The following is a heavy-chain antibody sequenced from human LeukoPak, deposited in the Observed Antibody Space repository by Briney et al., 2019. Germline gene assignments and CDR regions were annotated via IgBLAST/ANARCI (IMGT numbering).Heavy chain of an antibody. V-gene: IGHV4-34*01. CDR2: INHSGST. CDR3: ARGSEGGFDP. CDR1: GGSFSGYY. J-gene: IGHJ5*02. Sequence: SETLSLTCAVYGGSFSGYYWSWIRQPPGKGLEWIGEINHSGSTNYNPSLKSRVTISVDTSKNQFSLKLSSVNAADTAVYYCARGSEGGFDPWGQGTLVTVSS.